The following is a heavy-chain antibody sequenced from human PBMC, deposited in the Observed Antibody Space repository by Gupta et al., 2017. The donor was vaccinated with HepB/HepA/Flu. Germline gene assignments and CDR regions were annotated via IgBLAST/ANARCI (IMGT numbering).Heavy chain of an antibody. D-gene: IGHD3-3*01. CDR1: GFTFNDAW. Sequence: EVQLVESGGGLVKPGESLRLSCAASGFTFNDAWMTWVRQAPGKGLEWVGRIKPNTDGATTDYAAPVKGRFTISRDDSKNTLYLQMDSLTTEDTAVYYCTTDAHFGFWSCSGFWGQGTLVTVSS. V-gene: IGHV3-15*01. CDR2: IKPNTDGATT. J-gene: IGHJ4*02. CDR3: TTDAHFGFWSCSGF.